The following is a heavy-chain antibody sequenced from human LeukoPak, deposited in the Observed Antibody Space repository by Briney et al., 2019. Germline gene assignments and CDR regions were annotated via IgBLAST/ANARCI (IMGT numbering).Heavy chain of an antibody. V-gene: IGHV4-39*07. D-gene: IGHD2-2*01. CDR2: IDYSGTT. Sequence: PSETLSLTCTVSGGSISSSSYYWVWIRQPPGKGLEWIGTIDYSGTTYYKPSLKSPVTISVDTSKNQFSLKLSSVTAADTAVYYCAREVDAAAAYNWFDPWGQGTLVTVST. CDR3: AREVDAAAAYNWFDP. J-gene: IGHJ5*02. CDR1: GGSISSSSYY.